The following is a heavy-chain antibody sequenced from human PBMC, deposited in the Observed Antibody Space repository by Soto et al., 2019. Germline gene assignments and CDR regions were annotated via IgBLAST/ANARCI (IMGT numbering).Heavy chain of an antibody. J-gene: IGHJ4*02. CDR1: GGSISSGDYY. V-gene: IGHV4-30-4*01. CDR3: ATASNYYDSSGYYVY. CDR2: IYYSGST. Sequence: PSETLSLTCTVSGGSISSGDYYWSWIRQPPGKGLEWIGYIYYSGSTYYNPSLKSRVTISVDTSKNQFSLKLSSVTAADTAVYYCATASNYYDSSGYYVYWGQGTLVTVSS. D-gene: IGHD3-22*01.